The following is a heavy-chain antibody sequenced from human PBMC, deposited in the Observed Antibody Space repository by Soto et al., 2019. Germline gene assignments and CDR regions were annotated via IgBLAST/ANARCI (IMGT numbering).Heavy chain of an antibody. CDR1: GGSFSGYY. Sequence: PSETLSLTCAVYGGSFSGYYWSWIRQPPGKGLEWIGEINHSGSTNYNPSLKSRVTISVGTSKNQFSLKLSSVTAADTAVYYCARESRTGYSSSYSGSDFDHWGQGTLVTVSS. J-gene: IGHJ4*02. CDR2: INHSGST. D-gene: IGHD6-6*01. CDR3: ARESRTGYSSSYSGSDFDH. V-gene: IGHV4-34*01.